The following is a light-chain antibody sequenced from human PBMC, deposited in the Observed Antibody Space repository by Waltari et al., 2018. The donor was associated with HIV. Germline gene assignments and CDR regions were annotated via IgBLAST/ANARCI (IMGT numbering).Light chain of an antibody. CDR2: EVT. V-gene: IGLV2-14*03. CDR1: TSDVGSYNF. CDR3: SSYANTNSVI. J-gene: IGLJ2*01. Sequence: QSALTQPASVSGSPGQSITISCRGTTSDVGSYNFVSWYQKHPGKAPKLMIHEVTNRASGASTRFSGSKSGKTAYLTISGLQTEDEADYYCSSYANTNSVIFGGGTKLTVL.